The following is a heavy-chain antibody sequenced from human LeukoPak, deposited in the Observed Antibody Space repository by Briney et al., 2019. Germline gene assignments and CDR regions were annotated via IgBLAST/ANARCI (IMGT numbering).Heavy chain of an antibody. J-gene: IGHJ5*02. CDR3: AKTSGAAAGTGLDP. CDR1: GFTFSSYA. CDR2: ISGSGGST. Sequence: GGSLRLSCAASGFTFSSYAMSWVRQAPGKGLEWVSAISGSGGSTCYADSAKGRFAISRDNSKNTLYLQMNSLRAEDTAVYYCAKTSGAAAGTGLDPWGQGTLVTVSS. V-gene: IGHV3-23*01. D-gene: IGHD6-13*01.